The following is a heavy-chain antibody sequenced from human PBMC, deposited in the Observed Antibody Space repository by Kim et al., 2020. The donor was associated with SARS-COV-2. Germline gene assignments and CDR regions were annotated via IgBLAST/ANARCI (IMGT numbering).Heavy chain of an antibody. Sequence: GGSLRLSCAASGFTFSSYWMSWVRQAPGKGLEWVANIKQDGSEKYYVDSVKGRFTISRDNAKNSLYLQMNSLRAEDTAVYYCAIDMGQYYDILTGYRYYYYGMDVWGQGTTVTVSS. CDR2: IKQDGSEK. CDR3: AIDMGQYYDILTGYRYYYYGMDV. V-gene: IGHV3-7*03. J-gene: IGHJ6*02. D-gene: IGHD3-9*01. CDR1: GFTFSSYW.